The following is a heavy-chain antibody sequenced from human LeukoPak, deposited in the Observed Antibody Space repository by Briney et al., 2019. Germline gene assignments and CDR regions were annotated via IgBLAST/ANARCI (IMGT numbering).Heavy chain of an antibody. Sequence: GGSLRLSCAASGFTFSSYGMHWVRQAPGKGLEWVAFIRYDGSNKYYADSVKGRFTISRDNSKNTLYLQMNSLRGEDTAVYYCARDSGGRRTVTEFDYWGQGTLVTVSS. CDR1: GFTFSSYG. CDR3: ARDSGGRRTVTEFDY. J-gene: IGHJ4*02. CDR2: IRYDGSNK. D-gene: IGHD4-11*01. V-gene: IGHV3-30*02.